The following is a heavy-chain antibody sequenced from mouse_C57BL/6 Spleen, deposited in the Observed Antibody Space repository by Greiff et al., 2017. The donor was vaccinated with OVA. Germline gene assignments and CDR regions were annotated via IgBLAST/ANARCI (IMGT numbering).Heavy chain of an antibody. V-gene: IGHV1-54*01. CDR1: GYAFTNYL. Sequence: VQLQQSGAELVRPGTSVKVSCKASGYAFTNYLIEWVKQRPGQGLEWIGVINPGSGGTNYNEKFKGKATLTADKSSSTAYMQLSSLTSEDSAVYFCARGGLPGVYAMDYWGQGTSVTVSS. CDR2: INPGSGGT. CDR3: ARGGLPGVYAMDY. J-gene: IGHJ4*01. D-gene: IGHD5-5*01.